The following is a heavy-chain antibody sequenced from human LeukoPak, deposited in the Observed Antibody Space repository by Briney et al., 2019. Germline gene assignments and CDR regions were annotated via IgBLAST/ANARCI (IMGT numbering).Heavy chain of an antibody. V-gene: IGHV4-30-2*01. Sequence: MPSQTLSLTCAVSGGSISSGGYSWSWIRQPPGKGLERIGYIYHSGSTYYNPSLKSRVTISVDRSKNQFSLKLSSVTAADTAVYYCARAEQQLGIDYWGQGTLVTVSS. D-gene: IGHD6-13*01. CDR3: ARAEQQLGIDY. CDR1: GGSISSGGYS. CDR2: IYHSGST. J-gene: IGHJ4*02.